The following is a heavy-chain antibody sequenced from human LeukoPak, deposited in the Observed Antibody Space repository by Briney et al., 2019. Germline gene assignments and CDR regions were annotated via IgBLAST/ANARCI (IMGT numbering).Heavy chain of an antibody. J-gene: IGHJ5*02. CDR2: IYNDGTT. V-gene: IGHV3-66*01. D-gene: IGHD3/OR15-3a*01. CDR1: GFTVSSNY. CDR3: ANLDGRGNIS. Sequence: PGGSLRLSCAASGFTVSSNYMSWGRQAPGKGLEWVSVIYNDGTTYYADSVKGRFTIPRDNSKNTVYLQMNSMRAEDTAVYYCANLDGRGNISWGQGTLVTVSS.